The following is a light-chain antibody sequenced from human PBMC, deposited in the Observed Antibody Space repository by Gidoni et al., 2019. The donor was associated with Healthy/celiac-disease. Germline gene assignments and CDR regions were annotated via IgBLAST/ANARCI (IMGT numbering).Light chain of an antibody. J-gene: IGKJ1*01. Sequence: DIQMTQSPSTLSASVGDRVTITCRASQSISSWLAWYQQKPGKAPTLLIYKASSLESGVPSRFRGSGSGTEFTLTISSLQPDDFATYYCQQYNSYSWKFGQGTKVEIK. CDR1: QSISSW. V-gene: IGKV1-5*03. CDR2: KAS. CDR3: QQYNSYSWK.